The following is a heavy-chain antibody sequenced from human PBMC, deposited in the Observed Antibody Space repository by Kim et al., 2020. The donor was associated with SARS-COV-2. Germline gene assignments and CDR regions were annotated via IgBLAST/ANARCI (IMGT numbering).Heavy chain of an antibody. V-gene: IGHV3-9*01. CDR2: ISWNSGSI. J-gene: IGHJ6*01. D-gene: IGHD4-17*01. CDR3: AKDIYYGDYYYYYGMDV. Sequence: GGSLRLSCAASGFTFDDYAMHWVRQAPGKGLEWVSGISWNSGSIGYADSVKGRFTISRDNAKNSLYLQMNSLRAEDTALYYCAKDIYYGDYYYYYGMDV. CDR1: GFTFDDYA.